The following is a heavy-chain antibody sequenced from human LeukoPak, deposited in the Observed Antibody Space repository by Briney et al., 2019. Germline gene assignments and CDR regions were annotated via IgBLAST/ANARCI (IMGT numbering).Heavy chain of an antibody. CDR1: GYTFTSYD. J-gene: IGHJ3*02. CDR2: MNPNSGNT. Sequence: GASVKVSCKASGYTFTSYDINWVRQATGQGLEWMGWMNPNSGNTGYAQKFQGRVTITRNTSISTAYMELSSLRSEDTAVYYCAIGSAARDDAFDIWGQGTMVTVSS. D-gene: IGHD6-6*01. CDR3: AIGSAARDDAFDI. V-gene: IGHV1-8*03.